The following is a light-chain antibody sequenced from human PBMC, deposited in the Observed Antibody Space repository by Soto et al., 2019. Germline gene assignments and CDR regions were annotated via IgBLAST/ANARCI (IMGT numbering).Light chain of an antibody. V-gene: IGKV3-20*01. CDR2: GAS. CDR1: QSVSSSY. Sequence: EIVLTQSPGTLSLSPGERATLSCRASQSVSSSYLAWYQQKPGQAPRLLIYGASSRATGIPDRFSGSGSGTDFTITISRLEPEDFAVYYCQQYGSSPTYTFGQGTKVEIK. CDR3: QQYGSSPTYT. J-gene: IGKJ2*01.